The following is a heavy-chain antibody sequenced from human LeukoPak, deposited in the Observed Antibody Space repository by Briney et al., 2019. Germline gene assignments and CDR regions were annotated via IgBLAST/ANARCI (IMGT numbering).Heavy chain of an antibody. CDR1: GFTFASYG. V-gene: IGHV3-30*03. CDR3: ARATRIYRSGWYYSFDY. CDR2: ISYDGITN. D-gene: IGHD6-19*01. J-gene: IGHJ4*02. Sequence: GGSLRLSCSASGFTFASYGMHWVRQAPGKGLEWVAVISYDGITNYYADSVKGRFTISRDNAKNTLYLHMNSLRAEDTAVYYCARATRIYRSGWYYSFDYWGQGTLVTVSS.